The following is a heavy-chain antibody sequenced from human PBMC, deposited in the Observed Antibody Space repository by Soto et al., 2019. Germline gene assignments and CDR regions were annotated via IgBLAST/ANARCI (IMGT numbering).Heavy chain of an antibody. V-gene: IGHV3-7*01. CDR2: IKQDGSEK. D-gene: IGHD2-15*01. CDR1: GFTFSSYW. J-gene: IGHJ5*02. CDR3: VREGYGSGASCSCKWFEP. Sequence: GGSLRLSCAASGFTFSSYWMSWVRQAPGKGLEWVANIKQDGSEKYYVDSVKGRFTISRDNAKNSLYLQMNSLRGEDTAIYYCVREGYGSGASCSCKWFEPWGQGSLVSVSS.